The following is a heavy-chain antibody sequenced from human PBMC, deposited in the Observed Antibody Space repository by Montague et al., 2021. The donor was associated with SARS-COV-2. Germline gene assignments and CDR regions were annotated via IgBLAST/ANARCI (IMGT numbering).Heavy chain of an antibody. V-gene: IGHV4-59*01. CDR2: MSYSGSA. CDR3: ARTSDPSNFDSTGYYGAFDV. CDR1: GATISSDY. Sequence: SETLSLICTVSGATISSDYWSWIRQSPGKGLEWIGYMSYSGSATYNPSLESRVAISRDTSKNQFSLTLIPATAADTAIYYCARTSDPSNFDSTGYYGAFDVWGQGTMVIVSS. D-gene: IGHD3-22*01. J-gene: IGHJ3*01.